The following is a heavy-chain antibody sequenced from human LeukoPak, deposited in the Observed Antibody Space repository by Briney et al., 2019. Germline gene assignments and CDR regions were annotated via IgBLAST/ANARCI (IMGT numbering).Heavy chain of an antibody. CDR3: ARGDSSGYYFDY. CDR1: GGSISPYY. Sequence: SETLSLTCTVSGGSISPYYWSWIRQPPGKGLEWIGYIYYSGSTNYNPSLKSRVTISVDTSKNQFSLKLSSVTAADTAVYYCARGDSSGYYFDYWGQGTLVTVSS. CDR2: IYYSGST. V-gene: IGHV4-59*12. D-gene: IGHD3-22*01. J-gene: IGHJ4*02.